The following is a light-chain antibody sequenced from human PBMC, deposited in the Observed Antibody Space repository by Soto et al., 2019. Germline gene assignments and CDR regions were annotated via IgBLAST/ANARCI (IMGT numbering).Light chain of an antibody. Sequence: EIVLTQSPATLSLSPGERATLSCRASQSVSSYLAWYQRKPGQAPRLLIYDASNRATGIPARFSGSGSGTDITLTISGLEPEDFVVYYCQQRSNWLWTFGPGTKVDIK. CDR2: DAS. CDR3: QQRSNWLWT. V-gene: IGKV3-11*01. J-gene: IGKJ3*01. CDR1: QSVSSY.